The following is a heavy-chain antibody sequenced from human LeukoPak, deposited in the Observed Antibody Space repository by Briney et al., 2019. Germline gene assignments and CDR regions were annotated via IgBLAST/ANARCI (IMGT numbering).Heavy chain of an antibody. J-gene: IGHJ3*02. D-gene: IGHD3-22*01. CDR3: ARGDSSGYGDAFDI. CDR2: INPNSGGT. Sequence: ASVKVSCKASGYTFTGYYMHWVRQAPGQGLEWMGRINPNSGGTNYAQKFQGRVTMTRDTSISTAYMELSRLRSDDTAVYYCARGDSSGYGDAFDIWGQGTMVTVSS. CDR1: GYTFTGYY. V-gene: IGHV1-2*06.